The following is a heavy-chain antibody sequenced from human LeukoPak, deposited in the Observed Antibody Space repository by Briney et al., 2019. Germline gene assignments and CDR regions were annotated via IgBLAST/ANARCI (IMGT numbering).Heavy chain of an antibody. CDR2: ISGSGGST. CDR1: GFTFSSYE. D-gene: IGHD6-13*01. Sequence: GGSLRLSCAASGFTFSSYEMNWVRQAPGKGLEWVSAISGSGGSTYYADSVKGRFTISRDNSKNTLYLQMNSLRAEDTAVYYCAKSYSSSWYYSFSYWGQGTLVTVSS. V-gene: IGHV3-23*01. CDR3: AKSYSSSWYYSFSY. J-gene: IGHJ4*02.